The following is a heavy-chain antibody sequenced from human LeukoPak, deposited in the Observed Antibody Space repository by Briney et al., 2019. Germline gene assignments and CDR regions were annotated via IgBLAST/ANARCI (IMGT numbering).Heavy chain of an antibody. V-gene: IGHV4-59*11. CDR3: ARDAFDSSGYYYFDY. Sequence: SETLSLTCTVSGGSISSHYWSWIRQPPGKGLEWIGYIYYSGSTNYNPSLKSRVTISVDTSKNQFSLKLSSVTAADTAVYYCARDAFDSSGYYYFDYWGQGTLVTVSS. D-gene: IGHD3-22*01. J-gene: IGHJ4*02. CDR2: IYYSGST. CDR1: GGSISSHY.